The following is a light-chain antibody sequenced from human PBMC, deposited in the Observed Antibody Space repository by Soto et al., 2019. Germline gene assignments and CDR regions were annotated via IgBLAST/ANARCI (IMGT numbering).Light chain of an antibody. J-gene: IGKJ5*01. Sequence: VLTPSPVTLSLSPGETATLSCRASQSFRGLLAWYQQKPGQAPRLLIYDAYNRATGVPPRFSGSGSGTDFTLTISSLEPEDSAVYYCQQRHMWPITFGQGTRLEI. V-gene: IGKV3-11*01. CDR1: QSFRGL. CDR3: QQRHMWPIT. CDR2: DAY.